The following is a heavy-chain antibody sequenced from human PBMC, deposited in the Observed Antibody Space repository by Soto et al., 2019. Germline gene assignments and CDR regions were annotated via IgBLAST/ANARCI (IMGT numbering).Heavy chain of an antibody. CDR2: IIPIFGTA. Sequence: SVKGSCKSSVGAVSRYAISVVRQAPGQGLEWMGGIIPIFGTANYAQKFQGRVTITADESTSTAYMELSSLRSEDTAVYYCASQMNAFDIWGQGTMVTVPS. CDR3: ASQMNAFDI. J-gene: IGHJ3*02. V-gene: IGHV1-69*13. CDR1: VGAVSRYA.